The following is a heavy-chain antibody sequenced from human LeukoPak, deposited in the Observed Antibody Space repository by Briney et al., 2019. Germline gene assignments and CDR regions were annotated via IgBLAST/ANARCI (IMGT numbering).Heavy chain of an antibody. Sequence: GTSVKVSCKVSGYTLTELSMHWVRQAPGKGLEWMGGFDPEDGETIYAQKFQGRVTMTEDTSTDTAYMELSSLRSEDTAVYYCATFVPFLNYYDSSGHFDYWGQGTLVTVSS. V-gene: IGHV1-24*01. CDR3: ATFVPFLNYYDSSGHFDY. CDR2: FDPEDGET. J-gene: IGHJ4*02. D-gene: IGHD3-22*01. CDR1: GYTLTELS.